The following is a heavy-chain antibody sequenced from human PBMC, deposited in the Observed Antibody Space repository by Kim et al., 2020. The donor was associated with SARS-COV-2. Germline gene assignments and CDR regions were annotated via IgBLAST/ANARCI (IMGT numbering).Heavy chain of an antibody. CDR3: ARDLFPLTGTTLYYYYYGMDV. CDR1: GYTFTGYY. D-gene: IGHD1-7*01. V-gene: IGHV1-2*05. Sequence: ASVKVSCKASGYTFTGYYMHWVRQAPGQGLEWMGRINPNSGGTNYAQKFQGRVTMTRDTSISTAYMELSRLRSDDTVVYYCARDLFPLTGTTLYYYYYGMDVWGQGTTVTVSS. CDR2: INPNSGGT. J-gene: IGHJ6*02.